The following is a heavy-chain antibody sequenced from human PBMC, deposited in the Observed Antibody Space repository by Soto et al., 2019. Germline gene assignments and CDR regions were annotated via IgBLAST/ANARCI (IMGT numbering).Heavy chain of an antibody. CDR3: ARHGGCSSTRCDARYYCYYGMDV. J-gene: IGHJ6*02. CDR2: INPNSGGT. CDR1: GYTFTGYY. D-gene: IGHD2-2*01. V-gene: IGHV1-2*04. Sequence: ASVKVSCKASGYTFTGYYMHWVRQAPGQGLEWMGWINPNSGGTNYAQKFQGWVTMTRDTSISTAYMELSRLRSDDTAVYYCARHGGCSSTRCDARYYCYYGMDVWGQGTTVTVSS.